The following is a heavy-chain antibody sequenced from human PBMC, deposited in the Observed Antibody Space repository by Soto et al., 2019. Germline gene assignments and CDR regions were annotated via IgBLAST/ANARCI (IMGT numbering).Heavy chain of an antibody. J-gene: IGHJ4*02. CDR3: GTRGP. CDR2: IHSGDRT. V-gene: IGHV3-53*01. Sequence: EVQLVESGGGLIQPGGSLRLSCSASGFTVSSDFMTWVRQAPGKGLEWVSMIHSGDRTFYADSVNGRFTISRDTSENTVSLQMNSLRVEDTAVYYWGTRGPWGQGTLVTVSS. CDR1: GFTVSSDF.